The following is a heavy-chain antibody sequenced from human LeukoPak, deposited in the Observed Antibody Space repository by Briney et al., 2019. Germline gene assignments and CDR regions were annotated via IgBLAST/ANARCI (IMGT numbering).Heavy chain of an antibody. D-gene: IGHD3-10*01. CDR1: EFTFSKYW. J-gene: IGHJ4*02. CDR3: ARGPPYGSRSDYFDY. CDR2: INNDGSRT. V-gene: IGHV3-74*01. Sequence: GGSLRLSCVASEFTFSKYWMHWVRQARGKGLVSVSRINNDGSRTTYADSVKGRFTISRDNAKNTVYLQMNNLRDEDTAVYYCARGPPYGSRSDYFDYWGQGTLVTVSS.